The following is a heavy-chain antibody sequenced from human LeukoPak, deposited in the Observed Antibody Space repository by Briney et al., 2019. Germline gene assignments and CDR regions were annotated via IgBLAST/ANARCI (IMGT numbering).Heavy chain of an antibody. D-gene: IGHD2/OR15-2a*01. CDR3: ARDTYYAPFDP. CDR1: GFAFNTYW. CDR2: IRGDGTNP. V-gene: IGHV3-74*01. Sequence: PGGSLRLSCAASGFAFNTYWMHWVRQVPGKGLALVSRIRGDGTNPIYADSVKGRFTISRDNAKNTLYLQMNSLRAEDTAVYYCARDTYYAPFDPWGQGTLVTVSS. J-gene: IGHJ5*02.